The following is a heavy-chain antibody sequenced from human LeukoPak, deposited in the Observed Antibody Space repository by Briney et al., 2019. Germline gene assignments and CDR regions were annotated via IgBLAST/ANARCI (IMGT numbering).Heavy chain of an antibody. J-gene: IGHJ6*02. CDR1: GGSFSGYY. V-gene: IGHV4-34*01. CDR3: ASTSLDFYYYYGMDV. D-gene: IGHD3/OR15-3a*01. CDR2: INHSGST. Sequence: SETLSLTCAVYGGSFSGYYWSWIRQPPGKGLEWIGEINHSGSTYYNPSLKSRVTISVDRSKNQFSLKLSSVTAADTAVYYCASTSLDFYYYYGMDVWGQGTTVTVSS.